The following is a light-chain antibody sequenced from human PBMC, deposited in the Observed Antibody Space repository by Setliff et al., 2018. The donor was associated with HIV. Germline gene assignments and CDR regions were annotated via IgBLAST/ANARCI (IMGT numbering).Light chain of an antibody. CDR2: WAS. J-gene: IGKJ3*01. Sequence: DIVMTQSPDSQAVSLGERATINCKSSQSVLYSSNNKNYLAWYQQKRGQPPKVLIYWASTRESGVPDRFSGSGSGTDFTLTISSLQAEDVAVYYCQQYYSSPFTFGPGTKVDIK. V-gene: IGKV4-1*01. CDR3: QQYYSSPFT. CDR1: QSVLYSSNNKNY.